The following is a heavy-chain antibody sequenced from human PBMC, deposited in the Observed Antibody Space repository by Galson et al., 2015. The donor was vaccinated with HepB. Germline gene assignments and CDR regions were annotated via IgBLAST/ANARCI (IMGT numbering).Heavy chain of an antibody. CDR2: ISSNGGST. Sequence: SLRLSCAASGFTFSSYAMHWVRQAPGKGLEYVSAISSNGGSTYYADSVKGRFTISRDNSKNTLYLQMSSLRAEDTAVYYCVGRSSSWLVHDAFDIWGQGTMVTVSS. J-gene: IGHJ3*02. V-gene: IGHV3-64D*06. D-gene: IGHD6-13*01. CDR1: GFTFSSYA. CDR3: VGRSSSWLVHDAFDI.